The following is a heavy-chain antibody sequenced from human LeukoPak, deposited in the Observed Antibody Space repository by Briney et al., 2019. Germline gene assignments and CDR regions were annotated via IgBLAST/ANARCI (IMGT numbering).Heavy chain of an antibody. CDR3: VRGGWFNWDADSDY. CDR1: GFTFKDSW. D-gene: IGHD1-1*01. J-gene: IGHJ4*02. Sequence: QSGGSLRLSCKASGFTFKDSWMYWVRQVPGQGLLWVSRINGDGSDISYVDSVKGRFTIPRDNAKNTLYLEMNSLRVEDTAVYYCVRGGWFNWDADSDYWGQGTLLTVSS. V-gene: IGHV3-74*01. CDR2: INGDGSDI.